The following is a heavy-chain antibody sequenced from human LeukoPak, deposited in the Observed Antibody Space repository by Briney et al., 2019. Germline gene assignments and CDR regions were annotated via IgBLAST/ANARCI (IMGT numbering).Heavy chain of an antibody. CDR2: IYHSGST. V-gene: IGHV4-59*01. D-gene: IGHD5-12*01. J-gene: IGHJ4*02. CDR1: SGSISSYY. CDR3: ARGGGYASPIGY. Sequence: SETLSLTCTVSSGSISSYYWSWIRQPPGKGLEWIGYIYHSGSTNYNPSLKSRVTISVDTSKNQFSLKLSSVTAADTAVYYCARGGGYASPIGYWGQGALVTVSS.